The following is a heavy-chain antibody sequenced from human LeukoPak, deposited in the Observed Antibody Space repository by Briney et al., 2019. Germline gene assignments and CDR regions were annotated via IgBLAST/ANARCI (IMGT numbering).Heavy chain of an antibody. CDR1: GGSFSGYY. J-gene: IGHJ4*02. Sequence: SETLSLTCAVYGGSFSGYYWSWIRQPPGKGLEWIGEINHSGSTNYNPSLKSRVTISVDTSKNQFSLKLSSVTAADTAVYYCARSGDYCSGGSCYPFDYWGQGTLVTVSS. CDR2: INHSGST. V-gene: IGHV4-34*01. CDR3: ARSGDYCSGGSCYPFDY. D-gene: IGHD2-15*01.